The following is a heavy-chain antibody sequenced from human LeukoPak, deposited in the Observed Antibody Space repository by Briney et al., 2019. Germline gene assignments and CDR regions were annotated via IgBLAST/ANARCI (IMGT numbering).Heavy chain of an antibody. CDR1: GGSISSGSYY. V-gene: IGHV4-61*02. Sequence: SQTLSLTCTVSGGSISSGSYYWSWIRQPAGKGLEWIGRIYTSGSTNYNPSLKSRVTISVYTSKNQFSLKLSSVTAADTAVYYCARGVPMGDDAFDIWGQGTMVTVSS. CDR3: ARGVPMGDDAFDI. D-gene: IGHD3-10*01. J-gene: IGHJ3*02. CDR2: IYTSGST.